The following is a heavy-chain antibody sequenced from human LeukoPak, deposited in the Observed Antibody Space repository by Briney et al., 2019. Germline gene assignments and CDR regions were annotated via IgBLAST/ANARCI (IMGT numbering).Heavy chain of an antibody. V-gene: IGHV1-2*02. D-gene: IGHD5-18*01. J-gene: IGHJ4*02. Sequence: ASVKVSCKTSGYTFTGYYMHWVRQAPGQGLEWMGWTNPNSGGTKYAQNFQGRVTMTRDTSISTAYMELSRLRSDDTAVYYCARDRGYNYGYGFFFDYWGQGTLVTVSS. CDR3: ARDRGYNYGYGFFFDY. CDR2: TNPNSGGT. CDR1: GYTFTGYY.